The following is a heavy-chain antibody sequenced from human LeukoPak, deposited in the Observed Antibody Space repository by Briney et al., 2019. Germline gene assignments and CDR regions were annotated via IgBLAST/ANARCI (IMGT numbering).Heavy chain of an antibody. Sequence: GGSLRLSCAASGFTFSSYSMNWVRQAPGKGLEWVSSISSSSSYIYHADSVKGRFTISRDNAKNSLYLQMNSLRAEDTAVYYCARAYADYWGQGTLVTVSS. CDR3: ARAYADY. V-gene: IGHV3-21*01. D-gene: IGHD4-17*01. J-gene: IGHJ4*02. CDR1: GFTFSSYS. CDR2: ISSSSSYI.